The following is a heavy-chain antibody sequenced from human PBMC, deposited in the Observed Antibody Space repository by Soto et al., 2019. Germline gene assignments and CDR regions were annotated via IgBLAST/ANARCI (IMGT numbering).Heavy chain of an antibody. Sequence: QVQLVESGGGVVQPGRSLRLSCAASGFTFSSYGMHWVRQAPGKGLEWVAVIWYDGSNKYYADSVKGRFTISRDNSKNTLYLQMNSLRAEDTAVYYCARGEGIAADRDYFDYWGQGTLVTVPS. J-gene: IGHJ4*02. CDR3: ARGEGIAADRDYFDY. V-gene: IGHV3-33*01. D-gene: IGHD6-25*01. CDR1: GFTFSSYG. CDR2: IWYDGSNK.